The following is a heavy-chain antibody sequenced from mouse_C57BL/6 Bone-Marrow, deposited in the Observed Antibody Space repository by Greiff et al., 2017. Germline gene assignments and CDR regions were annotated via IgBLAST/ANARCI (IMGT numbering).Heavy chain of an antibody. CDR3: ARHGGYGSSYWYFDV. V-gene: IGHV5-15*04. CDR2: ISNLAYSI. CDR1: GFTFSDYG. J-gene: IGHJ1*03. D-gene: IGHD1-1*01. Sequence: EVKLVESGGGLVQPGGSLKLSCAASGFTFSDYGMAWVRQAPRKGPEWVAFISNLAYSIYYADTVTGQFTITIENAKNTLYLEMSSLRSEDTAMYYCARHGGYGSSYWYFDVWGTGTTVTVSS.